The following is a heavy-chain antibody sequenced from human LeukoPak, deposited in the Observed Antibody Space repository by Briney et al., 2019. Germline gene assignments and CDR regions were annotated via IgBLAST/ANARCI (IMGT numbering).Heavy chain of an antibody. Sequence: GGSLRLSCAASGFTFSDYYTSWIRQAPGKGLKWVSYISSGGGSIYYADSVKGRFTISRDNAKNSLYLQMNSLRAEDTAVYYCARQEYGSRQYYFDYWGQGTLVTVSS. CDR2: ISSGGGSI. D-gene: IGHD6-13*01. J-gene: IGHJ4*02. V-gene: IGHV3-11*01. CDR1: GFTFSDYY. CDR3: ARQEYGSRQYYFDY.